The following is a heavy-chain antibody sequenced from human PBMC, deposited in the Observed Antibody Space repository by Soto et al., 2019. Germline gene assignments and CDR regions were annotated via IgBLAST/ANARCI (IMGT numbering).Heavy chain of an antibody. CDR1: GFAFRSFT. D-gene: IGHD6-13*01. CDR3: TRDASRDSSARGWFDP. J-gene: IGHJ5*02. V-gene: IGHV3-21*01. CDR2: ISSNSAYI. Sequence: GGSLRLSCAASGFAFRSFTMNWVRQAPGKGLEWVSTISSNSAYIYYTDALRGRFTISRDNAKNSLHLQMNSLRAEDTAVYYCTRDASRDSSARGWFDPWGPGTLVTVSS.